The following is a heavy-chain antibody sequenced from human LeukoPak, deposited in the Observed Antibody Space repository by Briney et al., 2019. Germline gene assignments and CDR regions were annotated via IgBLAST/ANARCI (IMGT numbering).Heavy chain of an antibody. CDR2: INHSGST. V-gene: IGHV4-34*01. CDR3: ACGYSYGFDY. Sequence: PSETLSLTCAVYGGSFSDYYWSWIRQPPGKGLEWIGEINHSGSTDYNPSLKSRVTISVDTSKNQFSLKLSSVTAADTAVYYCACGYSYGFDYWGQGTLVTVSS. CDR1: GGSFSDYY. J-gene: IGHJ4*02. D-gene: IGHD5-18*01.